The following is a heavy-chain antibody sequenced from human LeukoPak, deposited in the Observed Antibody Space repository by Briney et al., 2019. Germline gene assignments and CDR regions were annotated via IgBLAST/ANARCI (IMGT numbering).Heavy chain of an antibody. D-gene: IGHD6-19*01. CDR3: ASPIAVAGPYYFDY. CDR2: INSDGSST. V-gene: IGHV3-74*01. J-gene: IGHJ4*02. Sequence: GGSLRLSCAASGFTFSSYWMHWVRQAPGKGLVWVSRINSDGSSTNYADSVKGRFTISRDNAKNTLYLQINSLRAEDTAVYYCASPIAVAGPYYFDYWGQGTLATVSS. CDR1: GFTFSSYW.